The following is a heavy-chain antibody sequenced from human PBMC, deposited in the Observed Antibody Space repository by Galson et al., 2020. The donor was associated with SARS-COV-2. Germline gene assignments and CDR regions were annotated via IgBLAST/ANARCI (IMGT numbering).Heavy chain of an antibody. V-gene: IGHV3-64D*09. Sequence: GGPLRLSCSAPGFASRASAMPWVRQPPGKGLQYVSALSSTGVTSSYADSVSGRFPMSRDNSKSTFYLQMTGLRIEDTAFYYCLAYSSTRHSYWGQGALVTGSS. CDR2: LSSTGVTS. CDR1: GFASRASA. D-gene: IGHD6-19*01. CDR3: LAYSSTRHSY. J-gene: IGHJ4*02.